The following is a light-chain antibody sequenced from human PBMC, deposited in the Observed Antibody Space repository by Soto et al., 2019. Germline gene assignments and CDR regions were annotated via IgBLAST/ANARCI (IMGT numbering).Light chain of an antibody. J-gene: IGLJ2*01. CDR3: QTWGSGIVV. V-gene: IGLV4-69*01. Sequence: QLVLTQSPSASASLGASVKLTCTLSSGHSNYAIAWHQQQSEKGPRYLMKLNSDGSHSKGDGIPYRFSGSSSGAERYLTIFRLQSEDEADYYCQTWGSGIVVFGGGTKLTVL. CDR1: SGHSNYA. CDR2: LNSDGSH.